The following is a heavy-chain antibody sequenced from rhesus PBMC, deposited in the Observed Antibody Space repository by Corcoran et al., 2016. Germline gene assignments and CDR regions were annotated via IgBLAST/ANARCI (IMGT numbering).Heavy chain of an antibody. J-gene: IGHJ4*01. CDR3: TREYYEDDYGYYYFDY. V-gene: IGHV3S11*01. D-gene: IGHD3-9*01. CDR2: NKNKYDGGTA. Sequence: EVQLVESGGGLVQPGGSLRLSCAASGFTFSNYWMSWVRQAPGKGLEWVGFNKNKYDGGTAANDESVKGRVTISRDDSKNTLYLQMNSLKTEDTAVYYCTREYYEDDYGYYYFDYWGQGVLVTVSS. CDR1: GFTFSNYW.